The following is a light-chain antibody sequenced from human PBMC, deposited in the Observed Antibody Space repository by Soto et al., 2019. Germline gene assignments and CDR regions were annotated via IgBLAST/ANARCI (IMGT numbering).Light chain of an antibody. CDR3: QQANTFPHT. V-gene: IGKV1D-12*01. J-gene: IGKJ2*01. CDR1: EGISKW. CDR2: GAS. Sequence: DIQMTQSPSSVSASVGDSVTITCRASEGISKWLAWYQQKPGKAPKLLIYGASTLQSGVPPRFSGSGSGTDFTHTINSLQPDDFATYYCQQANTFPHTFGQGTKLQIK.